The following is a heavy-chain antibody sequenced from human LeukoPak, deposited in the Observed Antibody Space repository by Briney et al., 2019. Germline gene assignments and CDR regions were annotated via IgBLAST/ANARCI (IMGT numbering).Heavy chain of an antibody. CDR1: GYTFTSYG. CDR3: AGHAYCGGDCYLYYFDY. Sequence: ASVKVSCKASGYTFTSYGISWVRQAPGQGLEWMGWISAYNGNTNYAQKLQGRVTMTTDTSTSTAYMELRSLRSDDTAVYYCAGHAYCGGDCYLYYFDYWGQGTLVTVSS. V-gene: IGHV1-18*01. J-gene: IGHJ4*02. D-gene: IGHD2-21*02. CDR2: ISAYNGNT.